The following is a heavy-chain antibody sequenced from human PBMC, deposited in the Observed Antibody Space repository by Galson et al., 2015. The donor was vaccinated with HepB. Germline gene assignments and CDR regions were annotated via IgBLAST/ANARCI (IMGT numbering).Heavy chain of an antibody. CDR3: ARGLLPVIAVAFLY. CDR2: ISSNGGST. CDR1: GFTFSSYA. D-gene: IGHD6-19*01. Sequence: SLRLSCAASGFTFSSYAMHWVRQAPGKGLEYVSAISSNGGSTYYANSVKGRFTISRDNSKNTLYLQMGSLRAEDMAVYYGARGLLPVIAVAFLYWGQGTLVTVSS. J-gene: IGHJ4*02. V-gene: IGHV3-64*01.